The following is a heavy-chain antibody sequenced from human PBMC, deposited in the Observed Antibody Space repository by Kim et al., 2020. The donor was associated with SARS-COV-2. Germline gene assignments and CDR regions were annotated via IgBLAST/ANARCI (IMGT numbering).Heavy chain of an antibody. CDR3: ARHFITAKPFDY. J-gene: IGHJ4*02. Sequence: NYSPSFQGHVTISADKSISTAYLQWSSLKASDTAMYYCARHFITAKPFDYWGQGTLVTVSS. V-gene: IGHV5-10-1*01. D-gene: IGHD3-22*01.